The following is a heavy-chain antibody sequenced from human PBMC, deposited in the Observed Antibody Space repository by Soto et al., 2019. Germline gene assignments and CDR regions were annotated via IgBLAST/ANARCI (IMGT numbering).Heavy chain of an antibody. D-gene: IGHD4-4*01. J-gene: IGHJ4*02. CDR2: ISGSGGST. V-gene: IGHV3-23*01. Sequence: GGSLRLSCAASGFTFSSYAMSWVRQAPGKGLEWVSAISGSGGSTYYADPVKGRYTSYRDHSHNTLYLQMNSLRAEDTAVYYCAKDANSNTWLAFDYWGQGTLVTVSS. CDR3: AKDANSNTWLAFDY. CDR1: GFTFSSYA.